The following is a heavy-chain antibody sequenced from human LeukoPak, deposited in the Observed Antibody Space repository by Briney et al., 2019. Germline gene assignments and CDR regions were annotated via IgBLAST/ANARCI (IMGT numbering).Heavy chain of an antibody. CDR2: ISGDGGDT. J-gene: IGHJ2*01. V-gene: IGHV3-43*02. CDR1: GFTFDDYA. D-gene: IGHD1-26*01. Sequence: GGSLRLSCAASGFTFDDYAMHWVRQAPGKGLEWVSLISGDGGDTYYADSVEGRFTISKDNSKNMLFLEMNSLRAEDTAVYYCARVSGSGSYAWYYDLWGRGSLVTVS. CDR3: ARVSGSGSYAWYYDL.